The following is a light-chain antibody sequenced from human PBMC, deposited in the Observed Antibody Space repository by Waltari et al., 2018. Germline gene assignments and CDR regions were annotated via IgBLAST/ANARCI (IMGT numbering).Light chain of an antibody. CDR1: SGGLGNYHL. CDR3: CSYAGARGLI. V-gene: IGLV2-23*02. Sequence: SAVPTPASVAGAPGRYNTLTCPGPSGGLGNYHLVSWYQQHPGKAPKLLLYEVTERHSGVFNRFSGSKSGNTASLTISGLQAEDEADYYCCSYAGARGLIFGGGTKVTVL. CDR2: EVT. J-gene: IGLJ2*01.